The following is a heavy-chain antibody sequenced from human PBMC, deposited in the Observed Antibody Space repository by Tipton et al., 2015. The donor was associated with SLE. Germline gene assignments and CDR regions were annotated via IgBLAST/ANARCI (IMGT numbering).Heavy chain of an antibody. J-gene: IGHJ6*02. Sequence: GSLRLSCAASGFPFSTFWMAWVRQAPGKGLEWLANIREDGSEKYYVDSLEGRFTISRDNIENSLYLHMHSLRAEDTAVYYCARGTCHFSYSCCMAGWVQRPPATVS. CDR1: GFPFSTFW. CDR2: IREDGSEK. D-gene: IGHD2-8*01. V-gene: IGHV3-7*01. CDR3: ARGTCHFSYSCCMAG.